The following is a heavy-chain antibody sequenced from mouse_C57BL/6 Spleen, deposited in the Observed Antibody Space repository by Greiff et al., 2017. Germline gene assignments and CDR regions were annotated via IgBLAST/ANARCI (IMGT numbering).Heavy chain of an antibody. J-gene: IGHJ2*01. CDR2: IWRGGST. V-gene: IGHV2-5*01. CDR1: GFSLTSYG. D-gene: IGHD2-4*01. CDR3: AKGGYDYDGEGFDY. Sequence: VQLQQSGPGLVQPSQSLSITCTVSGFSLTSYGVHWVRQSPGKGLEWLGVIWRGGSTDYNAAFMSRLSITKDNSKSQVFFKMNSLQADDTAIYYCAKGGYDYDGEGFDYWGQGTTLTVSS.